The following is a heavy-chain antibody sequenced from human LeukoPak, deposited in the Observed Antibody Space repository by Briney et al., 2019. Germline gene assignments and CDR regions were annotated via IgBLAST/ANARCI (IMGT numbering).Heavy chain of an antibody. CDR1: GDSISSYY. J-gene: IGHJ3*02. Sequence: SETLSLTCTVSGDSISSYYWSWIRQPPGKGLEWIGYIYYSGSTNYNPSLKSRVIISVDTSKNQFSLKLSSVTAADTAVYYCARGPKVDAFDIWGQGTMVTVSS. V-gene: IGHV4-59*08. CDR3: ARGPKVDAFDI. CDR2: IYYSGST.